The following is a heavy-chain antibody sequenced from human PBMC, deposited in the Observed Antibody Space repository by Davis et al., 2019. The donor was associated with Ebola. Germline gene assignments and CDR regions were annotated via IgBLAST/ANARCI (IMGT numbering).Heavy chain of an antibody. Sequence: PGGSLRLSCAASGFTFSSYAMHWVRQAPGKGLEWVSAITSSGGSTYYADSVKGRFTISRDNSKNTLYLQMNSLRAEDTALYYCSGGGHGYKYLDYWGQGTPVTVSS. J-gene: IGHJ4*02. V-gene: IGHV3-23*01. CDR2: ITSSGGST. CDR3: SGGGHGYKYLDY. D-gene: IGHD5-24*01. CDR1: GFTFSSYA.